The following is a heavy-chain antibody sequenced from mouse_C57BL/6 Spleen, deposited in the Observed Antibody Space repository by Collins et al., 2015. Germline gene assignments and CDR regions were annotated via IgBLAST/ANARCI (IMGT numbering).Heavy chain of an antibody. V-gene: IGHV1-55*01. CDR1: GYTFTSYW. CDR3: AREGLRRDWYFDA. Sequence: QLQQPGAELVKPGASVKMSCKASGYTFTSYWITWVKQRPGQGLEWIGDIYPGSGSTNYNEKFKSKATLTVDTSSSTAYMQLSSLTSEDSAVYYCAREGLRRDWYFDAWGTGTTVTVSS. CDR2: IYPGSGST. J-gene: IGHJ1*03. D-gene: IGHD2-4*01.